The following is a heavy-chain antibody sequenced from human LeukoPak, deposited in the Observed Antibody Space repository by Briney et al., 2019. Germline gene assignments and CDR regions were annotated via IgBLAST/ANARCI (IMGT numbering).Heavy chain of an antibody. CDR2: IWYDGSNK. CDR3: ARDQGYRHIVVVTAIPPNYYFDY. V-gene: IGHV3-33*01. Sequence: GGSLRLSCAASGFTLSSYGMHWVRQAPGKGLEWVAVIWYDGSNKYYADSVKGRFTISRDNSKNTLYLQMNSLRAEDTAVYYCARDQGYRHIVVVTAIPPNYYFDYWGQGTLVTVSS. J-gene: IGHJ4*02. D-gene: IGHD2-21*02. CDR1: GFTLSSYG.